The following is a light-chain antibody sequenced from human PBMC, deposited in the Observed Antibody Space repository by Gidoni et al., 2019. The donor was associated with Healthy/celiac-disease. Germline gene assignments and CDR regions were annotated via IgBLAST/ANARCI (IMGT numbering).Light chain of an antibody. J-gene: IGKJ3*01. CDR1: QDISNY. CDR2: DAS. CDR3: QQYDSLPLT. Sequence: DIPMTQSPSSLSASVGDTVTITCQASQDISNYLNWYQQKPGKAPKLLIYDASNLETGVPSRFSGSGSGTDFTFTISSLQPEDIATYYCQQYDSLPLTFGPGTKVDIK. V-gene: IGKV1-33*01.